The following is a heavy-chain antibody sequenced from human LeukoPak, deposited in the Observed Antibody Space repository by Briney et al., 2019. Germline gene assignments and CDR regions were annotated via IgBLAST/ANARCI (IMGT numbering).Heavy chain of an antibody. Sequence: GGSLTLSCAVSGFTFSHYSMNWVRQAPGKGLELVSSISSDSRYIYYADSLKGRFTISRDNAKNSLYLQMNSLRAEDTAVYYCATDYAGNSLWYYYGLGVWGQGTTVTVSS. J-gene: IGHJ6*02. CDR2: ISSDSRYI. CDR1: GFTFSHYS. D-gene: IGHD4-23*01. V-gene: IGHV3-21*01. CDR3: ATDYAGNSLWYYYGLGV.